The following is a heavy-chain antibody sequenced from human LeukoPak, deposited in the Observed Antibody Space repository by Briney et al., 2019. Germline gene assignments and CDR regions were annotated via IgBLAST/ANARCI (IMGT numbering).Heavy chain of an antibody. D-gene: IGHD2-2*01. CDR3: ASPRALYCSSTSCQTANGAFDI. V-gene: IGHV1-69*02. J-gene: IGHJ3*02. CDR1: GGTFSSDT. Sequence: SVKVSCKASGGTFSSDTISWVRQAPGQGLEWMGRIIPILGIANYAQKFQGRVTITADKSTSTAYMELSSLRSEDTAVYYCASPRALYCSSTSCQTANGAFDIWGQGTMVTVSS. CDR2: IIPILGIA.